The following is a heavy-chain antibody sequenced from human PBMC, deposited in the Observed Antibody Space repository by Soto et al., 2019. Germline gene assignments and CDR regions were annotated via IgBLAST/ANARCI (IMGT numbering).Heavy chain of an antibody. V-gene: IGHV1-24*01. D-gene: IGHD4-17*01. CDR3: ATSPPDYGGIDY. Sequence: ASVKVSCKVSGYTLTELSMHWVRQAPGKGLEWMGGFDPEDGETIYAQKFQGRVTMTEDTSTDTAYMELSSLRSEDTAVYYCATSPPDYGGIDYWGQGTLVTVSS. J-gene: IGHJ4*02. CDR2: FDPEDGET. CDR1: GYTLTELS.